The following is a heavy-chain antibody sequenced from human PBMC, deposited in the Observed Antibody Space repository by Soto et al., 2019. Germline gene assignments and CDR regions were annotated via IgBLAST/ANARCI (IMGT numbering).Heavy chain of an antibody. CDR1: GSTFSSYG. V-gene: IGHV3-30*18. D-gene: IGHD3-22*01. CDR2: TSYDGSNE. J-gene: IGHJ4*02. CDR3: AKDTYYHDSTGYYVFDY. Sequence: QVQLVESGGGVIQPGRSLRLSCAASGSTFSSYGMHWVRQAPGKGLEWVAVTSYDGSNEHYADSVKGRFTISRDNSKNTLYPQMNSLRAEDTAVYYCAKDTYYHDSTGYYVFDYWGQGTLVTVSS.